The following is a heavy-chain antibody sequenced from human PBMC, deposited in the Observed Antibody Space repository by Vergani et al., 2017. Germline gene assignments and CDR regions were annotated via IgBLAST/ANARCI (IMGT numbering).Heavy chain of an antibody. J-gene: IGHJ5*02. D-gene: IGHD6-19*01. CDR3: ARHSTVEWLVKLGWFDP. CDR2: IYYSGST. Sequence: QLQLQESGPGLVKPSATLSLTCRVSGASIRSSNYYWGWIRQPPGNGLEWIASIYYSGSTYYNPSLKSRVTISVDTSKNQFSLKLSSVTAADTSVYFCARHSTVEWLVKLGWFDPWGQGILVTVSS. V-gene: IGHV4-39*01. CDR1: GASIRSSNYY.